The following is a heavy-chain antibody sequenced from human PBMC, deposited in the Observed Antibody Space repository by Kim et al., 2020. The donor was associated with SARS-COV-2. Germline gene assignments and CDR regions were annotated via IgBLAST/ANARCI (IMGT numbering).Heavy chain of an antibody. Sequence: IYYAESVKGRFTISRDNAKNSLYLQMNSLRAEDTAVFYCARGNGYAGRFDPWGQGTLVTVSS. CDR3: ARGNGYAGRFDP. J-gene: IGHJ5*02. CDR2: I. D-gene: IGHD5-18*01. V-gene: IGHV3-21*01.